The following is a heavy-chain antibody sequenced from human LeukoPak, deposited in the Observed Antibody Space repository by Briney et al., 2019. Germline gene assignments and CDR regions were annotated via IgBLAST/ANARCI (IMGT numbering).Heavy chain of an antibody. V-gene: IGHV3-30*03. CDR1: GFTFNYHG. D-gene: IGHD3-22*01. CDR2: ISYDGTNK. J-gene: IGHJ4*02. CDR3: ATYYYDSSGYYPHFDY. Sequence: GRSQRLSCAASGFTFNYHGMHWVRQAPGKGLEWVAGISYDGTNKHYADSVKGRFTISRDNSKNTLYLQMNSLRAEDTAVYYCATYYYDSSGYYPHFDYWGQGTLVTVSS.